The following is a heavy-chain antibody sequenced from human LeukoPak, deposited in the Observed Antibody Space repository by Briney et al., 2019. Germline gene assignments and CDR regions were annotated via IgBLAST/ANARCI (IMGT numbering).Heavy chain of an antibody. J-gene: IGHJ4*02. Sequence: GGSLRLSCAASGFTSSSYTMDWVRQAPGKGLEWVSSISSSSGYIYYAESVKGRFTISRDNAENSLHLQMNSLRAEDTALYYCARESLYSGSASSDLDYWGQGTLVTVSS. CDR3: ARESLYSGSASSDLDY. CDR1: GFTSSSYT. CDR2: ISSSSGYI. V-gene: IGHV3-21*01. D-gene: IGHD3-10*01.